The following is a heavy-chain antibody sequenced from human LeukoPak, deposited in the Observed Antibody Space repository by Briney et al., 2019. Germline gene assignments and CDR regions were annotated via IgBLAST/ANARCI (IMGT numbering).Heavy chain of an antibody. D-gene: IGHD3-10*01. Sequence: GGSLRLSCEASGFTFSSYAMHWVRQAPGKGLEWVAVISYDGSNKYYADSVKGRFTISRDNSKNTLYLQMNSLRAEDTAVYYCARDGSGSYSSFFDYWSQGTLVTVSS. CDR1: GFTFSSYA. J-gene: IGHJ4*02. CDR2: ISYDGSNK. CDR3: ARDGSGSYSSFFDY. V-gene: IGHV3-30-3*01.